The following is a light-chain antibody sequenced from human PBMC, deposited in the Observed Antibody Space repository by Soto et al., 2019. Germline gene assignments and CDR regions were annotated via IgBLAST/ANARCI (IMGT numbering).Light chain of an antibody. Sequence: EIVLAQSPATLSLSPGERATLSCRASQSVSSNLAWYQQKPGQAPRLLIYDASTRATGIPVRFSGSASGTEFTLTISRLQSEDFVVYYCQQNKDWPGTFGQGTKVDIK. J-gene: IGKJ1*01. V-gene: IGKV3-15*01. CDR2: DAS. CDR3: QQNKDWPGT. CDR1: QSVSSN.